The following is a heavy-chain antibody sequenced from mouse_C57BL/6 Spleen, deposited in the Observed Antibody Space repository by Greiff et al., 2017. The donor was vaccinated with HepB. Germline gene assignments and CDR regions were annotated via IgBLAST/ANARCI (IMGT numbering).Heavy chain of an antibody. V-gene: IGHV5-6*02. CDR2: ISSGGSYT. Sequence: DVKLVESGGDLVKPGGSLKLSCAASGFTFSSYGMSWVRQTPDKRLEWVATISSGGSYTYYPDSVKGRFTISRDNAKNTLYLQMSSLKSEDTAMYYCARHYLYDYDRDWYFDVWGTGTTVTVSS. J-gene: IGHJ1*03. CDR3: ARHYLYDYDRDWYFDV. CDR1: GFTFSSYG. D-gene: IGHD2-4*01.